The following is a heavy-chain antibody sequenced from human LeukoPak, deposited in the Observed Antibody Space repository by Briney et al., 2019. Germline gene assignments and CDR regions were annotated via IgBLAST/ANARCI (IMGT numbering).Heavy chain of an antibody. V-gene: IGHV3-11*01. CDR1: GFTFSDYY. D-gene: IGHD6-19*01. J-gene: IGHJ5*02. CDR2: ISSSGSTI. Sequence: GGSLRLSCAASGFTFSDYYMSWIRQAPGKGLEWVSYISSSGSTIYYADSVKGRFTISRDNAKNSLYLQMNSLRAEDTAVYYCAARSSGWYAASFDPWGQGTLVTVSS. CDR3: AARSSGWYAASFDP.